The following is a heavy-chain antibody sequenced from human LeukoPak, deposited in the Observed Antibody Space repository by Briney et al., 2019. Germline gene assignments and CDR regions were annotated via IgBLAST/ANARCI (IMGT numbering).Heavy chain of an antibody. D-gene: IGHD3-3*01. CDR3: AKNLRVRGSGYYVDY. J-gene: IGHJ4*02. CDR1: GFTVSDNN. Sequence: PGGSLRLSCAASGFTVSDNNMIWVRQAPGKGLEWVSTLHRDGSVRYADSVKGRFTISRDNSKNTLYLQMNSLRAEDTAVYYCAKNLRVRGSGYYVDYWGQGTLVTVSS. V-gene: IGHV3-53*01. CDR2: LHRDGSV.